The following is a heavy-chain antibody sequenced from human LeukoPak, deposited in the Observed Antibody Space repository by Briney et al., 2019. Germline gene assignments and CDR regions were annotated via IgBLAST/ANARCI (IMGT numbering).Heavy chain of an antibody. Sequence: PGGSLRLSCAASGFTFSDYSMSWVRQAPGKGLEWVANIKQDGSEKYYVDSVKGRFTISRDNAKNSLYLQMNSLRAEDTAVYYCARVPVTIFGVAPDYWGQGTLVTVSS. CDR3: ARVPVTIFGVAPDY. V-gene: IGHV3-7*01. D-gene: IGHD3-3*01. CDR2: IKQDGSEK. CDR1: GFTFSDYS. J-gene: IGHJ4*02.